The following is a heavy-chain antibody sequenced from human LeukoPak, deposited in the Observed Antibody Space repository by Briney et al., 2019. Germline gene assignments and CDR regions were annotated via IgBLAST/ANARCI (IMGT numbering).Heavy chain of an antibody. D-gene: IGHD3-22*01. V-gene: IGHV3-30*02. J-gene: IGHJ4*02. CDR2: IRHDGSYQ. Sequence: PGGSLRLSCAAFGFTFNSCGMHWVRQTPGKGLEWVAFIRHDGSYQQYADSVKGRFTVSRDNSKDMVYLQMNSLRTEDTAVYYCAKNRDSSDYPRDFDFWGQGTLVTVSS. CDR3: AKNRDSSDYPRDFDF. CDR1: GFTFNSCG.